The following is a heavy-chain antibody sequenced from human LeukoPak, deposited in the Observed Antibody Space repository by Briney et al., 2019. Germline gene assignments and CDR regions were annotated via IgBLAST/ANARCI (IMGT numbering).Heavy chain of an antibody. CDR2: INPNSGGT. D-gene: IGHD3-10*01. CDR1: GYTFTGYY. J-gene: IGHJ4*02. CDR3: ARDRYYGSGSTVDY. V-gene: IGHV1-2*02. Sequence: ASVKVSCKASGYTFTGYYMHWVRQAPGQGLEWMGWINPNSGGTNYAQKFQGRVTMTRDTSISTAYMELSRLRSDDTAVYYCARDRYYGSGSTVDYWGQGTLATVSS.